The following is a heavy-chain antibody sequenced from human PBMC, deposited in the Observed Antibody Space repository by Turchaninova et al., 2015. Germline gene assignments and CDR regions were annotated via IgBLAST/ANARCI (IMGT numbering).Heavy chain of an antibody. Sequence: QITLKESGHTLVKPTQTLTMTCAFSGFSLSTGGAGVGWIRPPPGQAVEWLALIYWDEDMPYRPSLKSRLTITKDTPKKQVVFTMTNMDPVDTATYFCAHMTPVAGTCWFDPRGQGTLVTVSS. CDR2: IYWDEDM. V-gene: IGHV2-5*02. CDR3: AHMTPVAGTCWFDP. J-gene: IGHJ5*02. D-gene: IGHD6-19*01. CDR1: GFSLSTGGAG.